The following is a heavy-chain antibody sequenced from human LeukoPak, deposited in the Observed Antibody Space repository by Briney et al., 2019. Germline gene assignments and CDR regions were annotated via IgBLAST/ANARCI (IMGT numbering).Heavy chain of an antibody. CDR3: ARGYSSGWYGFRPQYYFDY. D-gene: IGHD6-19*01. CDR1: GYTFTSYG. J-gene: IGHJ4*02. V-gene: IGHV1-18*01. Sequence: ASVKVSCKASGYTFTSYGISWVRQAPGQGLEWMGWISAYNGNTNYAQKLQGRVTMTTDTPTSTAYMELRSLRSDDTAVYYCARGYSSGWYGFRPQYYFDYWGQGTLVTVSS. CDR2: ISAYNGNT.